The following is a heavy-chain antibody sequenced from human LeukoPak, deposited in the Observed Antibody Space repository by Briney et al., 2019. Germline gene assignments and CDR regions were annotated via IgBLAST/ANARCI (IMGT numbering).Heavy chain of an antibody. CDR3: ARRGNLDY. D-gene: IGHD1-14*01. Sequence: GGSLRLSCVASGFTFSGYWMSWVRQAPGKGLEWVANIKQDGSEKYYVDSVKGRFTISRDNAKNSLYLQMNSLRAEDTAVYYCARRGNLDYWGQGTLVTVSS. V-gene: IGHV3-7*05. CDR1: GFTFSGYW. CDR2: IKQDGSEK. J-gene: IGHJ4*02.